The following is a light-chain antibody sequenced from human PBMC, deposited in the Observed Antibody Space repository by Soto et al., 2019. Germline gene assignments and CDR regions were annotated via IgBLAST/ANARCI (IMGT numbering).Light chain of an antibody. Sequence: DIVLTQSPGTLSLSPGERATLSCRASQSVNSRHLAWFQQQPGQAPRLLIYGASSRATGIPDRFSGSGSGTDFTLTISRLEPEDSALYYCQQYGGSPYTFGQGTKLEIK. CDR3: QQYGGSPYT. V-gene: IGKV3-20*01. CDR2: GAS. J-gene: IGKJ2*01. CDR1: QSVNSRH.